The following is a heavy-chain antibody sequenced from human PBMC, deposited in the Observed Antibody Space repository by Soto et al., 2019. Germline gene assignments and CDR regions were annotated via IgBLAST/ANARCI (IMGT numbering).Heavy chain of an antibody. D-gene: IGHD1-26*01. CDR2: IYYSGST. CDR3: AKGGARFYYYYGMDV. CDR1: GGSVSSGSYY. V-gene: IGHV4-61*01. Sequence: QVQLQESGPGLVKPSETLSLTCTVSGGSVSSGSYYWSWIRQPPGKGLEWIGYIYYSGSTNYNPSLKSRVTISVDTSKNQFSLKLSYVTAEDTAVYYCAKGGARFYYYYGMDVWGQGTTVTVSS. J-gene: IGHJ6*02.